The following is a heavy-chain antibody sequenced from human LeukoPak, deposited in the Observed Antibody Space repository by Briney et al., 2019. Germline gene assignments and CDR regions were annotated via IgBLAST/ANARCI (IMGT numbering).Heavy chain of an antibody. CDR1: GFTFSSYS. CDR3: ARPKTGDKAYGAFDI. J-gene: IGHJ3*02. D-gene: IGHD7-27*01. CDR2: ISSSSSYI. Sequence: GGSLRLSCAASGFTFSSYSMNWVRQAPGKGLEWVSSISSSSSYIYYADSVKGRFTISRDNAKNSLYLQMNSLRAEDTAVYYCARPKTGDKAYGAFDIWGQGTMVTVSS. V-gene: IGHV3-21*01.